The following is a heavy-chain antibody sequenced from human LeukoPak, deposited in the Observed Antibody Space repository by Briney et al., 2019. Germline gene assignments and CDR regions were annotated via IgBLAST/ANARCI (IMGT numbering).Heavy chain of an antibody. CDR3: ARDPRDPAAGDY. CDR1: GFTFNKYN. J-gene: IGHJ4*02. Sequence: GGSLRLSCAASGFTFNKYNMHWVRQAPGKGLEWVSSICSSSNNIYYADSVKGRFTISRDNAKNSLYLQMHSLRAEDTAVYYCARDPRDPAAGDYWGQGTLVTVSS. CDR2: ICSSSNNI. D-gene: IGHD6-13*01. V-gene: IGHV3-21*01.